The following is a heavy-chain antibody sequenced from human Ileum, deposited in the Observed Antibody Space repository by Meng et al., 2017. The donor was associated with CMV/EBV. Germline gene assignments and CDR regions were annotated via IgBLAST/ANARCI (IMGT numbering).Heavy chain of an antibody. CDR1: RFTLSEYW. D-gene: IGHD3-10*01. V-gene: IGHV3-74*01. CDR3: AKDFGGPSDS. CDR2: IDREANTI. Sequence: LSCATTRFTLSEYWTHWVRQAPGKGLVWVSRIDREANTIDYAGSVRGRFTISRDYAKNTVYLQMNSLRAEDTAVYYCAKDFGGPSDSWGQGTLVTVSS. J-gene: IGHJ4*02.